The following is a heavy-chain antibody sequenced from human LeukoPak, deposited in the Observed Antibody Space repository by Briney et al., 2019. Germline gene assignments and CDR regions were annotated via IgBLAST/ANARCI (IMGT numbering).Heavy chain of an antibody. J-gene: IGHJ4*02. V-gene: IGHV3-49*03. Sequence: GGSLRLSCTASGFTFGDYAMSWFRQAPGKGLEWVGFIRSKAYGGTTEYAASVKGRFTISRDNSKNTLYLQMNSLRAEDTAVYYCARVRGASSSSWYFDYWGQGTLVTVSS. CDR3: ARVRGASSSSWYFDY. D-gene: IGHD6-13*01. CDR2: IRSKAYGGTT. CDR1: GFTFGDYA.